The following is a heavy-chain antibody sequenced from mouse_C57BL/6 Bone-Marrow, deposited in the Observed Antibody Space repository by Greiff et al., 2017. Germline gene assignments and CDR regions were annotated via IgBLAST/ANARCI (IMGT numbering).Heavy chain of an antibody. CDR2: IHPNSGST. V-gene: IGHV1-64*01. CDR1: GYTFTSYW. J-gene: IGHJ4*01. D-gene: IGHD1-1*01. CDR3: ARYHYGSSYYAMDY. Sequence: QVQLKQPGAELVKPGASVKLSCKASGYTFTSYWMHWVKQRPGQGLEWIGMIHPNSGSTNYNEKFKGKATLTVDKSSSTAYMQLSSLTSEDSAVYYCARYHYGSSYYAMDYWGQGTSVTVSS.